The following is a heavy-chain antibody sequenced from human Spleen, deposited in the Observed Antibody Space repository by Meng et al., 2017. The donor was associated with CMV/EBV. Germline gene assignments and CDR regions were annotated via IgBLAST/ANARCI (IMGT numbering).Heavy chain of an antibody. CDR2: ISGSGGST. Sequence: AASGFTFSSYAMSWVRQAPGKGLEWVSAISGSGGSTYYADSVKGRFTISRDNSKNTLYLQMNSLRAEDTAIYYCARGGCSKTSCLDYWGQGTLVTVSS. D-gene: IGHD2-2*01. V-gene: IGHV3-23*01. CDR1: GFTFSSYA. CDR3: ARGGCSKTSCLDY. J-gene: IGHJ4*02.